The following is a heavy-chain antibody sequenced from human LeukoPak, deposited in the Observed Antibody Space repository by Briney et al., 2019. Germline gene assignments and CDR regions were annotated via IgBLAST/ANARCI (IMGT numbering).Heavy chain of an antibody. D-gene: IGHD6-13*01. V-gene: IGHV3-23*01. CDR1: GFTFSSYA. CDR3: AKVSSSWYLSDY. J-gene: IGHJ4*02. CDR2: ISGSGGST. Sequence: GGSLRLSCAASGFTFSSYAMSWDRQAPGKGLEWVSAISGSGGSTYYADSVKGRFTISRDNSKNTLYLQMNSLRAEDTAVYYCAKVSSSWYLSDYWGQGTLVTVSS.